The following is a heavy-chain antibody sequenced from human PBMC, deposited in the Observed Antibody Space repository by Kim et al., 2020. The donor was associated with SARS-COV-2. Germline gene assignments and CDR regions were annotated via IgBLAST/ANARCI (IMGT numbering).Heavy chain of an antibody. CDR3: ATGGDILTGRGEYFQH. J-gene: IGHJ1*01. Sequence: ASVKVSCKVSGYTLTELAMHWVRQAPGKGLEWMGGFDPEDGETIYAQKFQGRITMTEDTSTDTAYMDLSSLRSEDTAVYYCATGGDILTGRGEYFQHWGQGTLVTVSS. V-gene: IGHV1-24*01. CDR2: FDPEDGET. D-gene: IGHD3-9*01. CDR1: GYTLTELA.